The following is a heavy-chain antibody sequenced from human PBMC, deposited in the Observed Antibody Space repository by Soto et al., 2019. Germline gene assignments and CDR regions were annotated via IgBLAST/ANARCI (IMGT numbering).Heavy chain of an antibody. CDR1: GFTFSSYS. Sequence: GGSLRLSCAASGFTFSSYSMNWVRQAPGKGLEWVSYISSSSSTIYYADSVKGRFTISRDNAKNSLYLQMNSLRDEDTAVYYCARDGWDTMIVVGEYFQHWGQGTLVTVSS. CDR2: ISSSSSTI. V-gene: IGHV3-48*02. CDR3: ARDGWDTMIVVGEYFQH. D-gene: IGHD3-22*01. J-gene: IGHJ1*01.